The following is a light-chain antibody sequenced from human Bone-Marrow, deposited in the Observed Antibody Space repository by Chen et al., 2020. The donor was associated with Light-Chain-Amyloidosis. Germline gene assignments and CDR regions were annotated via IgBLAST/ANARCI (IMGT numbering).Light chain of an antibody. V-gene: IGLV2-14*01. CDR3: SSYTITNTLV. J-gene: IGLJ1*01. CDR2: EVT. CDR1: SSDVGGDNH. Sequence: QSALPQPASGSGSPGQSITFPCTGTSSDVGGDNHVSWYQQHPDKAPKLMIYEVTNRPSWVPDRFSGSKSDNTASLTISGLQTEDEADYFCSSYTITNTLVFGSGTRVTVL.